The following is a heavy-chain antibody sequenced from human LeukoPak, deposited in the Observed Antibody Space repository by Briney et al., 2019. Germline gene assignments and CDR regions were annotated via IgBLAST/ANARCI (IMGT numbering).Heavy chain of an antibody. Sequence: GGSLRLSCAASGFTFSSYWMSWVRQAPGKGLEWVANIKQDGSEKYYVDSVKGRFTISRDNAKNSLYLQMNSLRAEDTAVYYCARESGVEEDQYGYRTQHYFDYWGQGTLVTVSS. CDR3: ARESGVEEDQYGYRTQHYFDY. V-gene: IGHV3-7*01. J-gene: IGHJ4*02. CDR1: GFTFSSYW. D-gene: IGHD5-18*01. CDR2: IKQDGSEK.